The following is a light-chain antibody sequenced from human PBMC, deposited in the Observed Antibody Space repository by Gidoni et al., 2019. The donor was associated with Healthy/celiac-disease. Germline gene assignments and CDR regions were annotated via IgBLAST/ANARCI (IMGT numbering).Light chain of an antibody. J-gene: IGKJ4*01. Sequence: EIVLTQSPATLSLSPGERATLSCRASQSVSSYLAWYQQKPGQAPRLLIYDASNRATGIPARFSGSGSGTDFTLTISSLEPEDFAVYYCQQRSNWNAVLTFGGGTKVEIK. V-gene: IGKV3-11*01. CDR1: QSVSSY. CDR2: DAS. CDR3: QQRSNWNAVLT.